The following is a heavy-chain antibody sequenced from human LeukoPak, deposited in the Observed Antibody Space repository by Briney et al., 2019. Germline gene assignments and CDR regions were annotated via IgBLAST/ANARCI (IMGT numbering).Heavy chain of an antibody. Sequence: GASVKVSCKASGYTFTDYYMHWVRQAPGQGLEWMGWNNPRSGGTNYAQKFQGRVTMTRDTSISAAYMDLSRLISDDTAVYYCARFDQVSETAGGYWGQGTLVTVSS. D-gene: IGHD5/OR15-5a*01. J-gene: IGHJ4*02. V-gene: IGHV1-2*02. CDR1: GYTFTDYY. CDR2: NNPRSGGT. CDR3: ARFDQVSETAGGY.